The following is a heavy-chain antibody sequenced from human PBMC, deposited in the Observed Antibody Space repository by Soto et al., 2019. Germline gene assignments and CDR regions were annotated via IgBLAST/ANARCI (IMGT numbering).Heavy chain of an antibody. D-gene: IGHD3-22*01. J-gene: IGHJ3*02. CDR1: GYSFTSYW. Sequence: PGESLKISCKGSGYSFTSYWIGWVRQMPGKGLEWMGIIYPGDSDTRYSPSFQGQVTISADKSSSTAYLQWSSLKASDTAMYYCASRRGYYYDSSGSLDAFDIWGQGTMVTVSS. CDR3: ASRRGYYYDSSGSLDAFDI. V-gene: IGHV5-51*01. CDR2: IYPGDSDT.